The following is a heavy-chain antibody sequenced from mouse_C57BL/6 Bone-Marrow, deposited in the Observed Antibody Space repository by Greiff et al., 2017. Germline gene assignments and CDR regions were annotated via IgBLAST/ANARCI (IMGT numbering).Heavy chain of an antibody. D-gene: IGHD1-1*01. CDR1: GFTFSSYA. Sequence: EVMLVESGGGLVKPGGSLKLSCAASGFTFSSYAMSWVRQTPEKRLEWVATISDGGSYTYYPDNVKGRFTISRDNAKNNLYLQMSQLKSEDTAMYYCATHYYGSFDYWGQGTTLTVSS. V-gene: IGHV5-4*03. CDR2: ISDGGSYT. J-gene: IGHJ2*01. CDR3: ATHYYGSFDY.